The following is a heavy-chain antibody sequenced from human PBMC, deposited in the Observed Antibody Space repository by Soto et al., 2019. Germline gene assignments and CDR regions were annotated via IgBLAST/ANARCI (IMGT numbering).Heavy chain of an antibody. J-gene: IGHJ6*04. D-gene: IGHD3-10*01. CDR3: AKGEGSGSYVYMDV. V-gene: IGHV3-23*01. Sequence: GGSLRLSCAASGFTFNSYAMTWVRQAPGRGLEWVSAMSDSGVSAYYADSVKGRFTISRDNSKNTLYLQMNSLRVEDTAAYYCAKGEGSGSYVYMDVWGKGTTVTVSS. CDR1: GFTFNSYA. CDR2: MSDSGVSA.